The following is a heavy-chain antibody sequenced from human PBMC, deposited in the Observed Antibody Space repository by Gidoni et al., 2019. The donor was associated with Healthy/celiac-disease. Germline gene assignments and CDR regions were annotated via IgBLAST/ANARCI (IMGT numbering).Heavy chain of an antibody. CDR1: GFAFTDYG. CDR2: INWNGGST. CDR3: ARYAGPYYYYGMDV. D-gene: IGHD6-13*01. J-gene: IGHJ6*02. V-gene: IGHV3-20*01. Sequence: EVQLVESGVGVVRPMGSLRLSCAASGFAFTDYGMRLVRQAQGKGLVWVSGINWNGGSTGYADYVKGRFTISRDNAKNSLYLQMNRLRAEDTALYHWARYAGPYYYYGMDVGGQGTTVTVSS.